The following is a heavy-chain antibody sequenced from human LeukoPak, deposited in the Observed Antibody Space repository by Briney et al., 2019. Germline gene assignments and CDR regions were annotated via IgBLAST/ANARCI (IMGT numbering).Heavy chain of an antibody. CDR3: ARYGRIAVAGTNWFDP. CDR1: GFTFSSYE. CDR2: ISSSGSTI. V-gene: IGHV3-48*03. Sequence: GGSLRLSCAASGFTFSSYEMNWVRQAPGKGLEWVSYISSSGSTIYYADSVKGRFTISRDNAKNSLYLQMNSLRSDDTAVYYRARYGRIAVAGTNWFDPWGQGTLVTVSS. J-gene: IGHJ5*02. D-gene: IGHD6-19*01.